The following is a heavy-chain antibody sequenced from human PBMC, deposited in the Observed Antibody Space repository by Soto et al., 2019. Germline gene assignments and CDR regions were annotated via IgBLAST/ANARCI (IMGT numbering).Heavy chain of an antibody. D-gene: IGHD7-27*01. CDR2: LIPLFGTT. CDR3: ARGPNWGYRFDS. V-gene: IGHV1-69*06. CDR1: GGTFSGHA. Sequence: QVQLVQSGAEVKKPGSSVKVSCEASGGTFSGHAISWVRQAPGQGPEWMGGLIPLFGTTQHTQNFQDSLTITADKHTSTAYTELTSLRLEETDIYSCARGPNWGYRFDSWGQGTLGIVSS. J-gene: IGHJ4*02.